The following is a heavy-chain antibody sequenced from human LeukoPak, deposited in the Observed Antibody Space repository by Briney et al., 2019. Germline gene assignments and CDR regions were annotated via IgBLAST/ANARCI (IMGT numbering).Heavy chain of an antibody. CDR3: ARWGYNWNYVPREDAFDI. CDR1: GYTFTSYV. CDR2: MNPNSGNT. V-gene: IGHV1-8*03. Sequence: ASVKVSCKASGYTFTSYVINWVRQATGQGLEWMGWMNPNSGNTGYTQKFQGRVTITRNTSISTAYMELSSLRSEDMAVYYCARWGYNWNYVPREDAFDIWGQGTMVTVSS. J-gene: IGHJ3*02. D-gene: IGHD1-7*01.